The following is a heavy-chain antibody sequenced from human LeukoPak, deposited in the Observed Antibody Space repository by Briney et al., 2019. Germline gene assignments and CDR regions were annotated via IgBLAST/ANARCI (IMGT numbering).Heavy chain of an antibody. D-gene: IGHD3-22*01. CDR2: IYPGDSDT. CDR3: ARHIDNYYDSSGYVDS. J-gene: IGHJ4*02. Sequence: HGESLKISCKASVFSFTNYWIAWVRQTPEKGLEWMGIIYPGDSDTRYNPSFQGQVTISADKSISTAYLQWSSLKASDTAMYYCARHIDNYYDSSGYVDSWGQGTLVTVSS. V-gene: IGHV5-51*01. CDR1: VFSFTNYW.